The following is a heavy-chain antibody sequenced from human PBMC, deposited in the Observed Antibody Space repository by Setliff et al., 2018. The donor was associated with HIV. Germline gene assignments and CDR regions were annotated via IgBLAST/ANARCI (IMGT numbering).Heavy chain of an antibody. CDR2: IYYSGTT. V-gene: IGHV4-39*07. CDR1: GGSVSSSTTYY. Sequence: SETLSLTCTVSGGSVSSSTTYYWGWIRQPPGMGLEWIGSIYYSGTTYYNPSLKSRVTISVDTSKNQFSLKLTSVTAADTAMYFCARDGGDPRYSGTYNYWGQGALVTVSS. D-gene: IGHD1-26*01. CDR3: ARDGGDPRYSGTYNY. J-gene: IGHJ4*02.